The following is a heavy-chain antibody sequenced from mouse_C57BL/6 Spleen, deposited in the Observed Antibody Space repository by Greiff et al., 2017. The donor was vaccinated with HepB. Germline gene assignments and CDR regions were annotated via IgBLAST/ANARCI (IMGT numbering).Heavy chain of an antibody. V-gene: IGHV1-39*01. CDR3: ARWGERSTLWYFDV. D-gene: IGHD1-1*01. Sequence: EVQLQQSGPELVKPGASVKISCKASGYSFTDYNMNWVKQSNGKSLEWIGVINPNYGTTSYNQKFKGKATLTVEQSSSTAYMQLNSLTSEDSAVYYCARWGERSTLWYFDVWGTGTTVTVSS. CDR1: GYSFTDYN. J-gene: IGHJ1*03. CDR2: INPNYGTT.